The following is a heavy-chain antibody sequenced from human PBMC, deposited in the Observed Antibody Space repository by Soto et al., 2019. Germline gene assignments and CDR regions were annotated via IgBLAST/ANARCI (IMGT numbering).Heavy chain of an antibody. CDR1: GFTFSSYA. Sequence: EVQLLESGGGLVQPGGSLRLSCAASGFTFSSYAMSWVRQAPGKGLEWVSAISGSGGSTYYADSVKGRFTISRDNSNNTLYLQMNSLRAEDTAVYYCAKDRSMVRGVIPYYFDYWGQGTLVTVSS. J-gene: IGHJ4*02. V-gene: IGHV3-23*01. D-gene: IGHD3-10*01. CDR3: AKDRSMVRGVIPYYFDY. CDR2: ISGSGGST.